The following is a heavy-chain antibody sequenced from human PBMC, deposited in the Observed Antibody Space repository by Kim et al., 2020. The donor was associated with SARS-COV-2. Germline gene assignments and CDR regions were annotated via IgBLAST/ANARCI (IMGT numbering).Heavy chain of an antibody. D-gene: IGHD3-22*01. CDR2: IYYSGST. CDR3: ARVKWLRGYFDY. V-gene: IGHV4-59*01. J-gene: IGHJ4*02. Sequence: SETLSLTCTVSGGSISSYYWSWIRQPPGKGLEWIGYIYYSGSTNYNPSLKSRVTISVDTSKNQFSLKLSSVTAADTAVYYCARVKWLRGYFDYWGQGTLVTVSS. CDR1: GGSISSYY.